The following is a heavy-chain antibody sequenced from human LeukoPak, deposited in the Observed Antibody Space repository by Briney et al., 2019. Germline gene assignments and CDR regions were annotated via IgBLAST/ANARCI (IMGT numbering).Heavy chain of an antibody. V-gene: IGHV3-74*01. CDR3: ARGSGGSYSRYYMDV. CDR2: INTDGSST. D-gene: IGHD1-26*01. CDR1: GFTFSSYW. J-gene: IGHJ6*03. Sequence: PGGSLRLSCAASGFTFSSYWMRWVRQAPGKGLVWVSRINTDGSSTSYADSVKGRFTISRDNAKNTLYLQMNSLRAEDTAVYYCARGSGGSYSRYYMDVWGKGTTVTVSS.